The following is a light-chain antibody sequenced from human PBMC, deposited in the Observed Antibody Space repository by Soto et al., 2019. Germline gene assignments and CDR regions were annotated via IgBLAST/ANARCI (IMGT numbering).Light chain of an antibody. Sequence: EIALTQSPGTLSLSPGERASLSCRASQDITTKRLAWYQQKPGHTPRLLIYGASNRAPGIPDRFSGSGSGTDFPLTISGVGPEDFAVYYCLQYDTAPRTFGQGTKVDIK. CDR1: QDITTKR. V-gene: IGKV3-20*01. CDR3: LQYDTAPRT. CDR2: GAS. J-gene: IGKJ1*01.